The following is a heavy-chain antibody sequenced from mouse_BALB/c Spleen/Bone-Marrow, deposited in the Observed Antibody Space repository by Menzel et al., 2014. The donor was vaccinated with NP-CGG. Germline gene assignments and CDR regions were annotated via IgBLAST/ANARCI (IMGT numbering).Heavy chain of an antibody. J-gene: IGHJ4*01. CDR2: IAIPNGST. Sequence: SCAASGDKVSDQYMSWVRQAPGKGLEWVSGIAIPNGSTYYADSVKGRFTISRDNSKNTLYLQMNSLRAEDTAVYYCATLSHVADEVWFWGQGTLVTVS. CDR1: GDKVSDQY. D-gene: IGHD2-2*01. CDR3: ATLSHVADEVWF. V-gene: IGHV5-17*01.